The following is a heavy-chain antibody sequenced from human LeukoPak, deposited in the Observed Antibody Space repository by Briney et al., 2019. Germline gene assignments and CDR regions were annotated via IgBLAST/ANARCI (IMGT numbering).Heavy chain of an antibody. CDR1: GGTFSSYA. D-gene: IGHD4-11*01. V-gene: IGHV1-69*05. CDR2: IIPIFGTA. CDR3: ARARTTEPRDWFDP. J-gene: IGHJ5*02. Sequence: GASVKVSCKASGGTFSSYAISWVRQAPGQGLVWMGGIIPIFGTANYAQKFQGRVTITTDESTSTAYMELSSLRSEDTAVYYCARARTTEPRDWFDPWGQGTLVTVSS.